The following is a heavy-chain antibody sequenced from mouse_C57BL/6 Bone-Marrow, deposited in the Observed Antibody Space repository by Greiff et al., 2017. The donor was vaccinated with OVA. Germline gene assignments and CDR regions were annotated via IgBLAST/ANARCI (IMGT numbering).Heavy chain of an antibody. D-gene: IGHD4-1*01. V-gene: IGHV14-4*01. Sequence: EVKLQESGAELVRPGASVKLSCTASGFNIKDDYMHWVKQRPEQGLEWIGWIDPENGDTEYASQFQGKATITADTSSNTAYLQLSSLTSEDTAVYYCTIWDYFDYWGQGTTLTVSS. CDR3: TIWDYFDY. J-gene: IGHJ2*01. CDR2: IDPENGDT. CDR1: GFNIKDDY.